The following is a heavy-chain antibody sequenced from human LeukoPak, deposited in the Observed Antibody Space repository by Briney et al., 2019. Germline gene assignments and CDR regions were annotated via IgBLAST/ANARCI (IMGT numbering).Heavy chain of an antibody. Sequence: SETLSLTCTVSGGSISSYYWSWIRQPPGKGLEWIGYIYYSGSTNYNPSLKSRVTISVDTSKNQFSLKLSSVTAADTAVYYCARAVTMVRGVIIITTDAFDIWGQGTMVTVSS. V-gene: IGHV4-59*01. CDR3: ARAVTMVRGVIIITTDAFDI. D-gene: IGHD3-10*01. CDR1: GGSISSYY. J-gene: IGHJ3*02. CDR2: IYYSGST.